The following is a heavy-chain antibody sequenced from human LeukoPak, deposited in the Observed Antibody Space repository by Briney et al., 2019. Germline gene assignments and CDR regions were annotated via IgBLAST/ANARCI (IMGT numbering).Heavy chain of an antibody. Sequence: PSETLSLTCTVSGGSISRSTYFWGWIRQPPGKGPESIGDCYDSGSMYYNPSLKSRVTISVVTYKNQFSLKLSSVTAADTAVYYCARQRGVGDDYFDYWGQGTLVTVSS. D-gene: IGHD1-26*01. V-gene: IGHV4-39*01. CDR2: CYDSGSM. CDR1: GGSISRSTYF. J-gene: IGHJ4*02. CDR3: ARQRGVGDDYFDY.